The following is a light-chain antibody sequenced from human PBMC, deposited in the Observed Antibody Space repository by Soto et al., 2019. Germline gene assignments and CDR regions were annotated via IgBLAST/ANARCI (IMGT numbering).Light chain of an antibody. J-gene: IGKJ1*01. CDR3: QQYHSYYPWT. CDR2: DAS. Sequence: DIQMTQSLSTLSASVGDRLTITCRASQSISSWVAWYQQKPGKPPKLLIYDASSLESGVPSRFSGSGSGTDFSLTITSLQPDDSATYYCQQYHSYYPWTFGQGTMV. V-gene: IGKV1-5*01. CDR1: QSISSW.